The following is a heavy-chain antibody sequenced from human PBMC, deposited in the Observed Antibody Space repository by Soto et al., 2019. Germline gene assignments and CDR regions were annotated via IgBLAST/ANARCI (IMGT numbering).Heavy chain of an antibody. CDR2: IRGTGANT. J-gene: IGHJ4*02. V-gene: IGHV3-23*01. CDR1: GFTFSSYV. Sequence: GGSLRLSCAASGFTFSSYVMSWVRQAPGKGLEWVSTIRGTGANTYYADSVKGRFTISRDNSKNTLYLQMNSLRAEDTAVYYCAKGGTTAMITTFDYWGQGTLVTVSS. CDR3: AKGGTTAMITTFDY. D-gene: IGHD5-18*01.